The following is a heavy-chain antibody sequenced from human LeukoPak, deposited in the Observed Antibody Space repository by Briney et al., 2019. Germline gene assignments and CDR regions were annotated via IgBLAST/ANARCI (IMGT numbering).Heavy chain of an antibody. CDR1: GGSVSSGTYY. D-gene: IGHD6-19*01. CDR2: IYTSGST. V-gene: IGHV4-61*02. J-gene: IGHJ3*02. CDR3: ARDSGSGWFYEAFDI. Sequence: PSETLSLTCTVSGGSVSSGTYYCSWIRQPAGKGLEWIGRIYTSGSTNYNPSLKSRITISIDTSKNQFSLKLSSVTAADTAVYYCARDSGSGWFYEAFDIWGQGTIVIVSS.